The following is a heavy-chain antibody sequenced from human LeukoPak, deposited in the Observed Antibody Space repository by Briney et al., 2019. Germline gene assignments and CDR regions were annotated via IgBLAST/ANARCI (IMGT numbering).Heavy chain of an antibody. CDR1: GFTFSSYS. Sequence: GGSLRLSCAASGFTFSSYSTNWVRQAPGKGLEWVSSISSSSSYIYYADSVKGRFTISRDNAKNSLYLQMNSLRAEDTAVYYCAIQGPYCSSTSCYIEDAFDIWGQGTMVTVSS. CDR3: AIQGPYCSSTSCYIEDAFDI. V-gene: IGHV3-21*01. D-gene: IGHD2-2*02. CDR2: ISSSSSYI. J-gene: IGHJ3*02.